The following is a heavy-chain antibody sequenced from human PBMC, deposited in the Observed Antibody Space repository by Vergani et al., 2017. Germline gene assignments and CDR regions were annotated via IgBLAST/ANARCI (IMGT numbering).Heavy chain of an antibody. J-gene: IGHJ6*03. CDR1: LFTFTTSL. D-gene: IGHD2-2*02. V-gene: IGHV3-30*18. CDR3: AKAFAAYCSSTSCYTGDYYYYMDV. Sequence: QVQLVESGGGVFQPGMSLTLSSAPSLFTFTTSLMHSVRPAPANALPLFAVLSYDGSNKYYADSVKGRFTISRDNSKNTLYLQMNSLRAEDTAVYYCAKAFAAYCSSTSCYTGDYYYYMDVWGKGTTVTVSS. CDR2: LSYDGSNK.